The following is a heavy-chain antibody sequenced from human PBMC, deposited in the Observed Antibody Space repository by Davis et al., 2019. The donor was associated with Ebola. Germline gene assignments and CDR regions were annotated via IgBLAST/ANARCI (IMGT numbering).Heavy chain of an antibody. CDR3: ARKRWLPKGWYFDL. V-gene: IGHV3-7*01. CDR2: TKQDGSEK. CDR1: GFTFSRSW. Sequence: PGGSLRLSCAASGFTFSRSWMSWVRQAPGKGLEWVANTKQDGSEKYYVDSVQGRFTISRDNAKNSLYLQMNSLRAEDTAVYYCARKRWLPKGWYFDLWGRGTLVTVSS. D-gene: IGHD5-24*01. J-gene: IGHJ2*01.